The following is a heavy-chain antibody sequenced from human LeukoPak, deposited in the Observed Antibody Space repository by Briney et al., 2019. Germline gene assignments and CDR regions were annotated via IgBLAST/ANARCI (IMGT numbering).Heavy chain of an antibody. CDR2: ISAYNGNT. CDR1: GYTFTSYG. J-gene: IGHJ4*02. V-gene: IGHV1-18*01. D-gene: IGHD3-22*01. CDR3: ARGHYYDSIYHFDY. Sequence: ASVKVSCKASGYTFTSYGISWVRQAPGQGLEWIGWISAYNGNTNYAQKLQGRVTMTTDTSTSTAYMELRSLRSDDTAVYYCARGHYYDSIYHFDYWGQGTLVTVSS.